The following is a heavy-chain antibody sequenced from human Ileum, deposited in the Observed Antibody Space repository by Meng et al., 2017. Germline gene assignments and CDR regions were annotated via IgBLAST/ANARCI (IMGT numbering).Heavy chain of an antibody. J-gene: IGHJ4*02. Sequence: QVQPVEAGGGLVKPGGSLRLSCAASGITFSDYYMSWIRQAPGKGLEWVSYISNSGSNIYYVDSVKGRFTISRDNAKNSLYLQMNSLRAEDTAVYYCATLSYSSLGYWGQGTLVTVSS. CDR3: ATLSYSSLGY. CDR1: GITFSDYY. CDR2: ISNSGSNI. V-gene: IGHV3-11*01. D-gene: IGHD1-26*01.